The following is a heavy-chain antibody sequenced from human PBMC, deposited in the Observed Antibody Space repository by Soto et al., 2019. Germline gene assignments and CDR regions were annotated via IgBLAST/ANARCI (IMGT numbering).Heavy chain of an antibody. V-gene: IGHV1-18*04. CDR2: ISPYNGNT. J-gene: IGHJ4*02. D-gene: IGHD2-2*01. CDR3: ARDEHAAMPHFFDY. CDR1: GYTFTSYG. Sequence: QVQLVQSGAEVKKPGASVKVSCKASGYTFTSYGISWVRQAPGQGLEWMGWISPYNGNTNYAQKLQGRVTMTTDTSTSTSYMELRSLRSDDTAVHYCARDEHAAMPHFFDYWGQGTPVTVSS.